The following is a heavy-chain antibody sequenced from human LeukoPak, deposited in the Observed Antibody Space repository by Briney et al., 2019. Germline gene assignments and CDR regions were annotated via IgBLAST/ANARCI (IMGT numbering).Heavy chain of an antibody. J-gene: IGHJ4*02. CDR3: ARDSHPSYDSSGYSLEFGY. CDR1: GYTFTSYY. Sequence: ASVKVSCKASGYTFTSYYMHWVRQAPGQGLEWMGIINPSGGSTSYAQKFQGRVTMTRDTSTSTVDMELSSLRSEDTAVYYCARDSHPSYDSSGYSLEFGYWGQGTLVTVSS. V-gene: IGHV1-46*01. D-gene: IGHD3-22*01. CDR2: INPSGGST.